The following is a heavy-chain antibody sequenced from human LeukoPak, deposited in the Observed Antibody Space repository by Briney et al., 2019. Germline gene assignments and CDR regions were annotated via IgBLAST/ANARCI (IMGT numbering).Heavy chain of an antibody. Sequence: LSGGSLRLSCAASGFAFSSYWIHWVRHAPGKGLVWVSRINSGGSDSIYADSVKGRFTISRDNAQNTVYLQMNSLRAEDTAIYYCARGHSTGCFDYWGQGTLVTVSS. J-gene: IGHJ4*02. D-gene: IGHD1-14*01. CDR2: INSGGSDS. V-gene: IGHV3-74*01. CDR3: ARGHSTGCFDY. CDR1: GFAFSSYW.